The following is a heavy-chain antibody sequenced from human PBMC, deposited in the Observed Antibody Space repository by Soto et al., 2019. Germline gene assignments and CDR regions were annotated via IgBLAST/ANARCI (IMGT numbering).Heavy chain of an antibody. Sequence: GASVKVSCKASGYTFTSYYMHWVRQAPGQGLERMGIINPSGGSTSYAQKFQGRVTMTRDTSTSTVYMELSSLRSEDTAVYYCARSRYSSSPRNYYYYGMDVWGQGTTVTVSS. J-gene: IGHJ6*02. D-gene: IGHD6-6*01. CDR3: ARSRYSSSPRNYYYYGMDV. CDR2: INPSGGST. CDR1: GYTFTSYY. V-gene: IGHV1-46*01.